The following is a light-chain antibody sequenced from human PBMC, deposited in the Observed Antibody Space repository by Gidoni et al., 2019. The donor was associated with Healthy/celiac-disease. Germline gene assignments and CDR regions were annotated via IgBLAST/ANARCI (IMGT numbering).Light chain of an antibody. V-gene: IGKV1-39*01. J-gene: IGKJ2*01. CDR3: QQSYSTPYT. Sequence: DIQMTKPPSSLSASVGDRVTITCPASQSISSYLNWYQQKPGKAPKLLIYAASSLQSGVPSRFSGSGSGTDFTLTISSLQPEDFATYYCQQSYSTPYTFGQGTKLEIK. CDR2: AAS. CDR1: QSISSY.